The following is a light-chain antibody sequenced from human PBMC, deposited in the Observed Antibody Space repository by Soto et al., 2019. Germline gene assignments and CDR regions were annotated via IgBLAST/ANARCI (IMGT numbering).Light chain of an antibody. CDR3: QQRNSC. CDR1: PGISSY. V-gene: IGKV1-9*01. CDR2: ASS. J-gene: IGKJ3*01. Sequence: DIQLTQSPSFLSASVGDRVTITCRASPGISSYLAWYQQKPGKAPKLLIYASSTLQSGVPSSFSGSGSGTEFTLTCRSLQPEDFATDYCQQRNSCFGPGTKVDIK.